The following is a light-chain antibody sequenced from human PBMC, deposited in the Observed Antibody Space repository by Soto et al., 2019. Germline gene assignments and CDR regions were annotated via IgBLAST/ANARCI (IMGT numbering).Light chain of an antibody. J-gene: IGKJ4*01. CDR1: QGIRNY. V-gene: IGKV1-27*01. Sequence: DSQMTQSPSSLSASVGDRVTSGLRASQGIRNYLAWYQQKPGKVPKLLIYAASTLHSGVPSRFSGSGSGTDFTLTISSLQPEDVATYYCQKYNSVPLTFGGGTKVDIK. CDR3: QKYNSVPLT. CDR2: AAS.